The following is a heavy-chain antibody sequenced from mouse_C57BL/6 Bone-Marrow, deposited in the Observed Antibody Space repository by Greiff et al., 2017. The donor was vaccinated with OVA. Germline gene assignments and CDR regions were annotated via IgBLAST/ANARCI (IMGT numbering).Heavy chain of an antibody. J-gene: IGHJ2*01. CDR2: ISSGGDYI. Sequence: EVKLVESGEGLVKPGGSLKLSCAASGFTFSSYAMSWVRQTPEKRLEWVAYISSGGDYIYYADTVKGRFTISRDNARNTLYLQMSSLKSEDTAMDYCTRDGGIPYYFDYWGQGTTLTVSS. CDR1: GFTFSSYA. D-gene: IGHD2-3*01. V-gene: IGHV5-9-1*02. CDR3: TRDGGIPYYFDY.